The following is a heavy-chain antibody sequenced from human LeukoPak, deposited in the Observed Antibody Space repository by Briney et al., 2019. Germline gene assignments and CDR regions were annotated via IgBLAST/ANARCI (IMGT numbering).Heavy chain of an antibody. CDR3: ARRGTGYSSSWYI. D-gene: IGHD6-13*01. J-gene: IGHJ3*02. V-gene: IGHV4-34*01. Sequence: SEALSLTCAVYGGSFSGYYWSWIRQPPGKGLEWIGEINHSGSTNYNPSLKSRVNISIDTSKTQFSLKLSSVTAADTAVYYCARRGTGYSSSWYIWGQGTMVTVSS. CDR2: INHSGST. CDR1: GGSFSGYY.